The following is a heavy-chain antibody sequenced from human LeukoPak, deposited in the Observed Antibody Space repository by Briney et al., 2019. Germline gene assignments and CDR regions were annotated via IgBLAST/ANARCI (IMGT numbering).Heavy chain of an antibody. CDR2: ITWNSGSI. CDR3: VKDGGRDTAAAYY. CDR1: GFSFDDYA. J-gene: IGHJ4*02. Sequence: GGSLRLSCAASGFSFDDYAMHWVRQAPGKDLEWVSGITWNSGSIGYADSVEGRFTNSRDNAKNSLYLQMNSLRAEDTALYYCVKDGGRDTAAAYYWGRGTLVSVSS. D-gene: IGHD6-13*01. V-gene: IGHV3-9*01.